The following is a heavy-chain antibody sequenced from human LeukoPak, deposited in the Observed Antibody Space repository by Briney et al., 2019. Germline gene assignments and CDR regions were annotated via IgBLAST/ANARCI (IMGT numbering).Heavy chain of an antibody. CDR2: ISAYNGNT. D-gene: IGHD2-2*01. CDR3: ARVRAGPADQDIVVVPAAMRFDP. J-gene: IGHJ5*02. Sequence: GASVKVSCKASGYTFTSYGISWVRQAPGQGLEWMEWISAYNGNTNYAQKLQGRVTMTTDTSTSTAYMELRSLRSDDTAVYYCARVRAGPADQDIVVVPAAMRFDPWGQGTLVTVSS. V-gene: IGHV1-18*01. CDR1: GYTFTSYG.